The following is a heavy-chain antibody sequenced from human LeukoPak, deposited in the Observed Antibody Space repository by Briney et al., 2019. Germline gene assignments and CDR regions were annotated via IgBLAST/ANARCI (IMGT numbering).Heavy chain of an antibody. D-gene: IGHD4-23*01. CDR3: ARGARKGDDYGGFFDY. V-gene: IGHV3-30*02. J-gene: IGHJ4*02. CDR1: GFTFSRYG. Sequence: GGSLRLSCAASGFTFSRYGMHWVRQAPGKGLEWVTFIQYDGSNKYYADSVKGRFTISRDNSKKTLYLHMNSLRGEDTAVYYCARGARKGDDYGGFFDYWGQGTLVTVSS. CDR2: IQYDGSNK.